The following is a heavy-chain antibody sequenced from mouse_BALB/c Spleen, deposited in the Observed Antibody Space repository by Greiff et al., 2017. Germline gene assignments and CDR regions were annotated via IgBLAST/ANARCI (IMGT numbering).Heavy chain of an antibody. CDR2: IWSGGST. J-gene: IGHJ2*01. CDR3: ARNFYYGDLDY. Sequence: QVQLQQSGPGLVQPSQSLSITCTVSGFSLTSYGVHWVRQSPGKGLEWLGVIWSGGSTDYNAAFISRLSISKDNSKSQVFFKMNSLQANDTAIYYCARNFYYGDLDYWGQGTTLTVSS. D-gene: IGHD2-13*01. CDR1: GFSLTSYG. V-gene: IGHV2-2*02.